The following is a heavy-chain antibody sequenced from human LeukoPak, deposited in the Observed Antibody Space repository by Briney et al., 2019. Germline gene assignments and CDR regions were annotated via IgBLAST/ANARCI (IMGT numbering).Heavy chain of an antibody. Sequence: GGSLRLSCAASGFTFSSYAMSWVRQAPGKGLEWVSAINGGGVRTYYADSVKGRFTISRDNSRNTLYLQMNSLRAEDTAVYYCASGDILTGYYLYYGMDVWGQGTTVTVSS. CDR2: INGGGVRT. CDR1: GFTFSSYA. J-gene: IGHJ6*02. CDR3: ASGDILTGYYLYYGMDV. D-gene: IGHD3-9*01. V-gene: IGHV3-23*01.